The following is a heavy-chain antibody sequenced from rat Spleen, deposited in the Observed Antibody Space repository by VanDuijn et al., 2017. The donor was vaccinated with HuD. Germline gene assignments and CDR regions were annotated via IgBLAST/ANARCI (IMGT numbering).Heavy chain of an antibody. CDR2: IIYDGSGT. D-gene: IGHD4-3*01. J-gene: IGHJ2*01. CDR1: GFTFNNNW. Sequence: EVQLVESGGGLVQPGRSLKLSCVASGFTFNNNWMTWIRQAPKKGPEWVATIIYDGSGTYYRDSVKGRFTISRDNAENTVYLQMNSLRSEDTATYYCAGSGYGYWGQGVMVTVSS. V-gene: IGHV5-31*01. CDR3: AGSGYGY.